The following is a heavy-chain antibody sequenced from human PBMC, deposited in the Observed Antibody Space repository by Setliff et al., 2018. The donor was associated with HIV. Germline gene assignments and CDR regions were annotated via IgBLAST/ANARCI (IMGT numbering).Heavy chain of an antibody. D-gene: IGHD3-3*01. V-gene: IGHV1-69*13. J-gene: IGHJ6*03. CDR2: IIPIFGTA. CDR1: GGTFSSYA. Sequence: SVKVSCKASGGTFSSYAISWVRQAPGQGLEWMGGIIPIFGTANYAQKFQGRVTITADESTSTAYMELSSLRSEDTAVYYCARSAKSGAWTYYDFWSGYSYYYMDVWGKGTTVTV. CDR3: ARSAKSGAWTYYDFWSGYSYYYMDV.